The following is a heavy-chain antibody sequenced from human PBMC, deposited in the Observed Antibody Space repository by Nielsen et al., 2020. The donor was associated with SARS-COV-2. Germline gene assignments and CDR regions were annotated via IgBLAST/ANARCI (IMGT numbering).Heavy chain of an antibody. V-gene: IGHV5-10-1*01. Sequence: KVSCKGSGYSFTSYWIGWVRQMPGKGLEWMGRIDPSDSYTNYSPSFQGHVTISADKSISTAYLQWSSLKASDTAMYYCARHGGLFYMDVWGKGTTVTVSS. CDR2: IDPSDSYT. D-gene: IGHD3-3*01. J-gene: IGHJ6*03. CDR3: ARHGGLFYMDV. CDR1: GYSFTSYW.